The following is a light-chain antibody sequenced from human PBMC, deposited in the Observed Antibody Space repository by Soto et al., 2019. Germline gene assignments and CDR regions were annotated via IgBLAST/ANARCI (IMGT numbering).Light chain of an antibody. J-gene: IGLJ3*02. V-gene: IGLV2-14*01. CDR3: SSYTSSSTLLE. CDR2: DVS. Sequence: QSALIQPASVSGSPGQSITISCTGTSSDVGGYNYVSWYQQHPGKAPKLMIYDVSNRPSGVSNRFSGSKSGNTASLTISGLQAEDEADYYCSSYTSSSTLLEFGGGTKLTVL. CDR1: SSDVGGYNY.